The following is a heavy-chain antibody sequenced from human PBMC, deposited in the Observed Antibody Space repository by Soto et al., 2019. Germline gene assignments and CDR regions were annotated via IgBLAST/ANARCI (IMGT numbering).Heavy chain of an antibody. CDR2: IYYGGST. V-gene: IGHV4-39*01. D-gene: IGHD1-26*01. CDR3: ARVGRLGGTPYYFDY. J-gene: IGHJ4*02. CDR1: GGSFSTNSYF. Sequence: QLQLQESGPGLVSPSETLSLTCTVSGGSFSTNSYFWGWIRQPPGKGLEWIGSIYYGGSTYYSPSLTSRVTISVDTSKNQFSLKLSAVTAADTAVYHCARVGRLGGTPYYFDYWGQGTLVTVSS.